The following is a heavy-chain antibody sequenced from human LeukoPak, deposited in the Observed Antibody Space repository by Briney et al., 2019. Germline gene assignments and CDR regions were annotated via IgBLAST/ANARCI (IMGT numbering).Heavy chain of an antibody. J-gene: IGHJ4*02. D-gene: IGHD7-27*01. Sequence: PSETLSLTCTVSGGSISSSSYYWGWIRQPPGKGLEWIGSIYYSGSTYYNPSLKSRVTISVDTSKNQFSLKLSSVTAADTAVYYCASTPWGPFDYWGQGTLVTVSS. CDR2: IYYSGST. CDR3: ASTPWGPFDY. CDR1: GGSISSSSYY. V-gene: IGHV4-39*01.